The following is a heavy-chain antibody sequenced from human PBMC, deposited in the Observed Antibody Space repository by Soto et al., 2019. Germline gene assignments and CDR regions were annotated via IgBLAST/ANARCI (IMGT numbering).Heavy chain of an antibody. CDR2: INHSGST. Sequence: LSLTCRVSDGSMNSDSSYWGWIRQPPGKGLEWIGVINHSGSTYHNLSLKGRVTMSVDASRNQFSLKLTSMTAADTAVYYCARLGGYVSVGYYYLWDSWGQGTLVTVSS. V-gene: IGHV4-39*01. CDR3: ARLGGYVSVGYYYLWDS. J-gene: IGHJ4*02. D-gene: IGHD3-22*01. CDR1: DGSMNSDSSY.